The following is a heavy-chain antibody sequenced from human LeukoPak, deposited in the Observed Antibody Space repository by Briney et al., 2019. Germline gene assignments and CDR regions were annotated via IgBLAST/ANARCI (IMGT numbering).Heavy chain of an antibody. V-gene: IGHV3-73*01. CDR3: HAFGGVIDYDY. CDR2: IRSKANSYAP. Sequence: GGSLRLSCAASGFTFSGSAMHWVRQASGKGLEWVGRIRSKANSYAPAYAASVKGRFTISRDDSKNTAYLQMNSLKTEDTAVYYCHAFGGVIDYDYWGQGTLVTVSS. D-gene: IGHD3-16*02. CDR1: GFTFSGSA. J-gene: IGHJ4*02.